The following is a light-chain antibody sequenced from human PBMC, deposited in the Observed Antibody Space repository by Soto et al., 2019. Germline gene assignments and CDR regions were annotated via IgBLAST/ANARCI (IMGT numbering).Light chain of an antibody. CDR1: SSDVGGYDY. CDR3: SSYSISTAYL. Sequence: QSVLTQPASVSGSPGQSITISSTGTSSDVGGYDYVSWYQLHPGKAPKLMVFEVNNRPSGVSYRFSGSKSGNTASLTISGLQAEDEADYFCSSYSISTAYLFGTGTKLTVL. J-gene: IGLJ1*01. V-gene: IGLV2-14*01. CDR2: EVN.